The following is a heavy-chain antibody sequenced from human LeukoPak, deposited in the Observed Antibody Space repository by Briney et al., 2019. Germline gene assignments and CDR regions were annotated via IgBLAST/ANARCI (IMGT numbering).Heavy chain of an antibody. CDR3: ASFKVGATQAY. Sequence: GGSLRLSCAASGFTFSSYSMNWVRQAPGKGLEWVSYISSSSSTIYYADSVKGRFTISRDNAKNSLYLQMNSLRAEDTAVYYCASFKVGATQAYWGQGTLVTASS. V-gene: IGHV3-48*01. CDR2: ISSSSSTI. CDR1: GFTFSSYS. J-gene: IGHJ4*02. D-gene: IGHD1-26*01.